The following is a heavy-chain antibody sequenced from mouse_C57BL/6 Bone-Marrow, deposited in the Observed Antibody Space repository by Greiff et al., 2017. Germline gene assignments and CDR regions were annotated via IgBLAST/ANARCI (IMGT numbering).Heavy chain of an antibody. J-gene: IGHJ3*01. V-gene: IGHV1-52*01. Sequence: VKLQQPGAELVRPGSSVKLSCKASGYTFTSYWMHWVKQRPIQGLEWIGNIDPSDSETHYNQKFKDKATLTVDKSSSTAYMQLSSLTSEDSAVYYCARGIGLRRGFAYWGQGTLVTVSA. CDR3: ARGIGLRRGFAY. CDR2: IDPSDSET. CDR1: GYTFTSYW. D-gene: IGHD2-2*01.